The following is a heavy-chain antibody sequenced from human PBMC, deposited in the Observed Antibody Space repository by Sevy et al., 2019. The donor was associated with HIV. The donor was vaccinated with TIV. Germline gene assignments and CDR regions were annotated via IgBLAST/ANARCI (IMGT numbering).Heavy chain of an antibody. CDR1: GGSISRSSFY. J-gene: IGHJ4*02. Sequence: SESLSLTCSVSGGSISRSSFYWGWIRQPPGKGLEWLGSVFHSGNTYYNPSLKGRVTISVTSNNEFSLRLTSVTAADTAVYYCAIINKFHWNSGDWGQGARVTVSS. D-gene: IGHD1-7*01. V-gene: IGHV4-39*01. CDR3: AIINKFHWNSGD. CDR2: VFHSGNT.